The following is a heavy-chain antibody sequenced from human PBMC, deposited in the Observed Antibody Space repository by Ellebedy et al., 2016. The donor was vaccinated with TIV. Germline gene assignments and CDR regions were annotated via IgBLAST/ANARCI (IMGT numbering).Heavy chain of an antibody. D-gene: IGHD2-21*01. CDR1: GFTFSNYA. CDR3: AKDLSYDTIPLWYFHH. V-gene: IGHV3-23*01. Sequence: PGGSLRLSCAASGFTFSNYAMTWVRQAPGKGLEWVSGISGSGGSRYYADSVKGRFTISRDNSKNTLYLQMNSLRAEDTAGYYCAKDLSYDTIPLWYFHHWGQGTLVTVSS. CDR2: ISGSGGSR. J-gene: IGHJ1*01.